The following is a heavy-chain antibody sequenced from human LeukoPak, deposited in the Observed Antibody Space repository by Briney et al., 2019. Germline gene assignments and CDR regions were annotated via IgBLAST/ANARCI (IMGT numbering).Heavy chain of an antibody. J-gene: IGHJ6*02. CDR1: GYSFTTYW. CDR3: ARLDCSGGSCYYYYYGMDV. V-gene: IGHV5-51*01. CDR2: IYPGDSDT. D-gene: IGHD2-15*01. Sequence: GESLKISCKGSGYSFTTYWIGWVRKMPGKGLECLGVIYPGDSDTRYSPSFQGQVTISADKSISTAYLQWSSLKASDTAIYYCARLDCSGGSCYYYYYGMDVWGQGTTVTVSS.